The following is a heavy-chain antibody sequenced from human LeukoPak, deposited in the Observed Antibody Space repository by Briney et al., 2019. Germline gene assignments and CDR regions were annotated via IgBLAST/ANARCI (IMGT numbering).Heavy chain of an antibody. CDR3: AKEPTAAARSDY. CDR1: GFTFSSYG. V-gene: IGHV3-30*18. CDR2: VSNDGRNT. Sequence: GGSLRLSCAASGFTFSSYGMHWVRQAPGKGLGWVAVVSNDGRNTYYIDSVKGRFTISRDNSKNTLYLQMNSLRAEDTAIYYCAKEPTAAARSDYWGQGTLVTVSS. J-gene: IGHJ4*02. D-gene: IGHD6-13*01.